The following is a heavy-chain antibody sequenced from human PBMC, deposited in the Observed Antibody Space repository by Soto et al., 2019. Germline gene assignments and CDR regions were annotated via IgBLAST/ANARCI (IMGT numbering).Heavy chain of an antibody. CDR3: ARGAIFGGRHYYYYYMDV. J-gene: IGHJ6*03. Sequence: QVQLVQSGAEVKKPGASVKVSCKASGYTFTGYYMHWVRQAPGQGLEWMGWINPNSGGTNYAQKFQGWVPMTRDTSISTAYMELSRLRSDDTAVYYCARGAIFGGRHYYYYYMDVWGKGTTVTVSS. CDR2: INPNSGGT. D-gene: IGHD3-3*01. CDR1: GYTFTGYY. V-gene: IGHV1-2*04.